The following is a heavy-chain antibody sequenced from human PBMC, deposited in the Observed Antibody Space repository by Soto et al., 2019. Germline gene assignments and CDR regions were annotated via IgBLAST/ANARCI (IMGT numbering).Heavy chain of an antibody. CDR1: GFACSSHP. Sequence: GGSLRLSKSAYGFACSSHPMCWVRQAPERGLEWGAGRSDGGDSTYNASSLWGWFSILSDSCRDSLYLPLHNRRAEDTAVYYCARRVIGSSRAFDSWGQGTMVTVSS. V-gene: IGHV3-23*01. D-gene: IGHD3-10*01. CDR3: ARRVIGSSRAFDS. J-gene: IGHJ3*02. CDR2: RSDGGDST.